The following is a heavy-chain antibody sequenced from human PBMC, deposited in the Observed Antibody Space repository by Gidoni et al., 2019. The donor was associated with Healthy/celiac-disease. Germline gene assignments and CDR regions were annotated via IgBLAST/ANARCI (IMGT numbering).Heavy chain of an antibody. CDR1: GFTFSSYA. J-gene: IGHJ4*02. CDR2: ISGSGGST. CDR3: AGGALGYCSGGSCYSPFDY. D-gene: IGHD2-15*01. Sequence: EVQLLESGGGLVQPGGSLRLSCAASGFTFSSYAMSWVRQAPGQGLEWVSAISGSGGSTYYADSVKGRFTISRDNSKNTLYLQMNSLRAEDTAVYYCAGGALGYCSGGSCYSPFDYWGQGTLVTVSS. V-gene: IGHV3-23*01.